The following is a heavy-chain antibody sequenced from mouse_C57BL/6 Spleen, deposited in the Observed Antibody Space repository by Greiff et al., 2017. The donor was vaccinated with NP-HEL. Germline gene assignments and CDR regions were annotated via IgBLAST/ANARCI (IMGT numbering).Heavy chain of an antibody. V-gene: IGHV5-4*01. CDR1: GFTFSSYA. Sequence: EVLLVESGGGLVKPGGSLKLSCAASGFTFSSYAMSWVRQTPEKRLEWVATISDGGSYTYYPDNVKGRFTISRDNANNNLYLQRSQLKSEDTAMYYCAKGNYHNWYFDVWGTGTTVTVSS. J-gene: IGHJ1*03. CDR3: AKGNYHNWYFDV. D-gene: IGHD2-1*01. CDR2: ISDGGSYT.